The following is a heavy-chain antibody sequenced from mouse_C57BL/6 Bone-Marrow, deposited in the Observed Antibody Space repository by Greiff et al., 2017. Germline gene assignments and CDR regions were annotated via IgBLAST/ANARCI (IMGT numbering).Heavy chain of an antibody. CDR2: IYPRSGNT. CDR1: GYTFTSYG. Sequence: QVQLQQSGAELARPGASVKLSFKASGYTFTSYGISWVKQRTGQGLEWIGEIYPRSGNTYYNEKFKGKATLTADKSSSTAYMELRSLTSEDSAVYFCARPAWFAYWGQGTLVTVSA. V-gene: IGHV1-81*01. J-gene: IGHJ3*01. CDR3: ARPAWFAY.